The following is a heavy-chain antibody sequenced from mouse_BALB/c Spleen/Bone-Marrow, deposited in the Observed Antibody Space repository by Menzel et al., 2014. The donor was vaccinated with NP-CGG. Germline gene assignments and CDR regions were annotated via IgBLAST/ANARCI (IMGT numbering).Heavy chain of an antibody. CDR3: ARWGGNYYAMDH. Sequence: QVQLQQSGAELVKPGASVKMSCKASGYTFTSYNMHWVKQTPGQGLEWIGAIYPGNGDIYYSQKFKGKATLTADKSSSTAYMQLSSLTSEDSAVYYCARWGGNYYAMDHWGQGTSVTVSP. J-gene: IGHJ4*01. V-gene: IGHV1-12*01. D-gene: IGHD2-1*01. CDR1: GYTFTSYN. CDR2: IYPGNGDI.